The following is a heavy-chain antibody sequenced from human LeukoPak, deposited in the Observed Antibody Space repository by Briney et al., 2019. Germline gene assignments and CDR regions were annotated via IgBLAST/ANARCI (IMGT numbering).Heavy chain of an antibody. Sequence: SETLSLTCTVSGGSLSSYYWSWLRQPPGKGLEWIGYISYSGSTNYNPSLKSRVTISVDTSKNQFSLKLSSVTAADTAVYYCAREALSIDDGGFFPSWFDPWGPGTLVTVSS. CDR2: ISYSGST. CDR3: AREALSIDDGGFFPSWFDP. J-gene: IGHJ5*02. V-gene: IGHV4-4*08. D-gene: IGHD2-15*01. CDR1: GGSLSSYY.